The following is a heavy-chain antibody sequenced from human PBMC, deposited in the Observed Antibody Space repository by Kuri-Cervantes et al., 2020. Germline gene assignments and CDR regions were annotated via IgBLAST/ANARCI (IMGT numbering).Heavy chain of an antibody. CDR3: ARDGDSSGYWPYYYGMDV. CDR1: GFTFSSYA. Sequence: GESLKISCAASGFTFSSYAMHWVRQAPGKGLEWVAVISYDGSNKYYADSVKGRFTISRDNAKNSLYLQMNSLRDEDTAVYYCARDGDSSGYWPYYYGMDVWGQGTTVTVSS. CDR2: ISYDGSNK. J-gene: IGHJ6*02. D-gene: IGHD3-22*01. V-gene: IGHV3-30-3*01.